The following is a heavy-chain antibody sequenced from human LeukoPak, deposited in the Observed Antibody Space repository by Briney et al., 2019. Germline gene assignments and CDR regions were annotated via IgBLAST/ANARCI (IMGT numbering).Heavy chain of an antibody. D-gene: IGHD3-10*01. Sequence: VASVKVSCKASGYTFTGYYMHWVRQAPGQGLEWMGWINPNSGGTNYAQKFQGRVTMTRDTSISTAYMELSRLRSDDTAVYYCARVPAHYYGSGSYYQGYNWFDPWGQGTLVTVSS. V-gene: IGHV1-2*02. J-gene: IGHJ5*02. CDR2: INPNSGGT. CDR1: GYTFTGYY. CDR3: ARVPAHYYGSGSYYQGYNWFDP.